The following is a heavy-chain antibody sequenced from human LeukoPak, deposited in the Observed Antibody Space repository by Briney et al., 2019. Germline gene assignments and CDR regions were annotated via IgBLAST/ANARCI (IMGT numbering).Heavy chain of an antibody. CDR2: IYYSGST. V-gene: IGHV4-59*01. CDR3: ASWELPERFFDY. CDR1: GGSISSYY. D-gene: IGHD1-26*01. J-gene: IGHJ4*02. Sequence: SETLSLTCTVSGGSISSYYWSWIRQPPGKGLEWIGYIYYSGSTNYNPSLKSRVTISVDTSKNQFSLKLSSVTAADTAVYYCASWELPERFFDYWGQGTLVTVSP.